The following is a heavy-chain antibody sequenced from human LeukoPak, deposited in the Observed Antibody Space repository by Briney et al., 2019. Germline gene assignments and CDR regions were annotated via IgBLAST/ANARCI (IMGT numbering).Heavy chain of an antibody. CDR2: INPNSGGT. CDR3: ARGHIVVVPAAPGY. D-gene: IGHD2-2*01. Sequence: ASVTVSCKASGYTFTGYYMHWVRQAPGQGLEWMGWINPNSGGTNYAQKFQGRVTMTRDTSISTAYMELSGLRSDDTAVYYCARGHIVVVPAAPGYWGQGTLVTVSS. V-gene: IGHV1-2*02. J-gene: IGHJ4*02. CDR1: GYTFTGYY.